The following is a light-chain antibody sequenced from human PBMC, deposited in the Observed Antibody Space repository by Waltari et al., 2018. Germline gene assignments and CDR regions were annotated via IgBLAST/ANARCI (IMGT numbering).Light chain of an antibody. CDR2: KAS. J-gene: IGKJ5*01. V-gene: IGKV1-5*03. CDR1: QSINYW. CDR3: QQYNTYPVT. Sequence: DIQMTQSPSTLSASEGDRVTLTCRASQSINYWLAWYQQKPGKAPKLLIYKASTLETGVPSRCSGSGSGTEFTLTIGSLQPDDFAIYYCQQYNTYPVTFGQGTRLEIK.